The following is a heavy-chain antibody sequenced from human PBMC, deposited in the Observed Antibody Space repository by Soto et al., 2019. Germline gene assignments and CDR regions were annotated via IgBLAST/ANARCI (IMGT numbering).Heavy chain of an antibody. J-gene: IGHJ6*02. CDR3: ARESVAMVRGVIAYYYYYGMYV. Sequence: GALVKVSCKASGYTVTSYYMHWVRQAPGQGLEWMRIMHPSGSSTSYAQTFQGRVTMTRDTSTSTVYMELSSLRSVDTAVYYCARESVAMVRGVIAYYYYYGMYVWGQGTTVTVSS. V-gene: IGHV1-46*01. D-gene: IGHD3-10*01. CDR2: MHPSGSST. CDR1: GYTVTSYY.